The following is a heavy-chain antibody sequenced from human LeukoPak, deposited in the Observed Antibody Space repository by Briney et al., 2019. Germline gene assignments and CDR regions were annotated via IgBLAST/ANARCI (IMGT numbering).Heavy chain of an antibody. CDR3: ARGRPHGNDY. CDR2: IASDGSST. Sequence: GGSLRLSCAASGFTFSSYWMNWVRHAPGKGLVWVSRIASDGSSTTYADSVKGRFSISRDNAENTLYLQMNSLRVEDTAVYYCARGRPHGNDYWGQGTLVTVSS. J-gene: IGHJ4*02. D-gene: IGHD4-23*01. V-gene: IGHV3-74*01. CDR1: GFTFSSYW.